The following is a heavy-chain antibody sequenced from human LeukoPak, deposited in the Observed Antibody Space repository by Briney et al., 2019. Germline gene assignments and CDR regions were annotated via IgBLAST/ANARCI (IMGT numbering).Heavy chain of an antibody. Sequence: ASVKVSCKASGYTFTGYYMHWVRQAPGQGLEWMGWISAYNGNTNYAQKLQGRVTMTTDTSTSTAYMELRSLRSDDTAVYYCARVQYSSWFFDYWGQGTLVTVSS. CDR3: ARVQYSSWFFDY. D-gene: IGHD6-13*01. CDR2: ISAYNGNT. CDR1: GYTFTGYY. J-gene: IGHJ4*02. V-gene: IGHV1-18*04.